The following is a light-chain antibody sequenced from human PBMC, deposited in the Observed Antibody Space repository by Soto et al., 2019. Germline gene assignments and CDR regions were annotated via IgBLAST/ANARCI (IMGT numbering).Light chain of an antibody. V-gene: IGKV1-9*01. Sequence: DIPLTQAPSFLSASVGYRFTITWGASQGTSSYLAWFQQKPGRAPKLLIYGASTLQSGVPARFSGSGSGTDFTLTISNLQPEDFATYYCQQLNAYPLTFGQGTRLEN. CDR2: GAS. J-gene: IGKJ5*01. CDR1: QGTSSY. CDR3: QQLNAYPLT.